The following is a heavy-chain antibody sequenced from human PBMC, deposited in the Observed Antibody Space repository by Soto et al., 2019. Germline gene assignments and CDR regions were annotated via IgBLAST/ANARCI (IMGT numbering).Heavy chain of an antibody. D-gene: IGHD5-18*01. V-gene: IGHV1-69*12. Sequence: QVQLVQSGAEVKKPESSVKVSCKAPGGTFRTYAISWVRQAPGQGLEWMGGIIPMFGTANYAQRFQDRVTLPADESTNTVYMELSSLRSEDTAVYFCASGIQLWLRRINNGYSGWGQGTLVTVSS. CDR1: GGTFRTYA. CDR3: ASGIQLWLRRINNGYSG. CDR2: IIPMFGTA. J-gene: IGHJ4*02.